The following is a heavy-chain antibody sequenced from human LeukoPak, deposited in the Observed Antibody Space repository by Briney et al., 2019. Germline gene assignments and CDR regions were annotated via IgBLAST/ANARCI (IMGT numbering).Heavy chain of an antibody. V-gene: IGHV3-23*01. CDR1: GFTFSSYA. Sequence: GGSLRLSCAASGFTFSSYAMSWVRQAPGKGLEWVSAIGGSGGSTYYADSVKGRFTISRDNSKNTLYLQMNSLRAEDTAVYYCAKAKSRVANYGMDVWGQGTTVTVSS. J-gene: IGHJ6*02. CDR3: AKAKSRVANYGMDV. D-gene: IGHD5-12*01. CDR2: IGGSGGST.